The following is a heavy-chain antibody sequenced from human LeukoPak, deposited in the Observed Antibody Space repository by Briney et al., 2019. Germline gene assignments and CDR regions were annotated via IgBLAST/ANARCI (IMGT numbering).Heavy chain of an antibody. J-gene: IGHJ4*02. CDR3: AKGPDTRAGGFDY. CDR1: GFNFNIFA. Sequence: GGSLRLSCAASGFNFNIFAMNCVCQAPGKALEWVSNISSGSGNTYYADSVTGRFTISRDNSKNTLYLQMHSLRAEDTAVYYCAKGPDTRAGGFDYWGEGTLVTVSS. V-gene: IGHV3-23*01. D-gene: IGHD3-16*01. CDR2: ISSGSGNT.